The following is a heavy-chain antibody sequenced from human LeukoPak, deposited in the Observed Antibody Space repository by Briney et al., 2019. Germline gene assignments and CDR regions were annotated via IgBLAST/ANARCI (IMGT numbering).Heavy chain of an antibody. J-gene: IGHJ3*02. CDR2: INHSGST. D-gene: IGHD1-26*01. CDR3: ARDPIWSGSYQDAFDI. CDR1: GGSFSGYY. V-gene: IGHV4-34*01. Sequence: SETLSLTCAVYGGSFSGYYWSWIRQPPGKGLEWIGEINHSGSTNYNPSLKSRVTISVGTSKNQFSLKLSSVTAADTAVYYCARDPIWSGSYQDAFDIWGQGTMVTVSS.